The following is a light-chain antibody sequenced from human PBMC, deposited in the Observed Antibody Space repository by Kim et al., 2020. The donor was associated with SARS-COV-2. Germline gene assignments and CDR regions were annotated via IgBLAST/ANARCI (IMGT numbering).Light chain of an antibody. CDR3: QQYNTWLT. CDR1: QSILNN. J-gene: IGKJ4*01. CDR2: YAS. Sequence: EIVMTQSPVPLSVSPGETATLSCRASQSILNNLAWYQQKPGQAPRLLIYYASTRATGIPARFSGSGSGTEFTLTISSLQSEDFAVYYCQQYNTWLTFGGGTKVDIK. V-gene: IGKV3-15*01.